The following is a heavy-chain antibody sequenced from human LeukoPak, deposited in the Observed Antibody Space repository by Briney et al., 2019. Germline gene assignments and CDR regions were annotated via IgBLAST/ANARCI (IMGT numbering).Heavy chain of an antibody. J-gene: IGHJ5*02. CDR1: GGSFSGYY. V-gene: IGHV3-11*04. D-gene: IGHD5-18*01. Sequence: LSLTCAVYGGSFSGYYWSWIRQAPGKGLEWVSYISSSGSTIYYADSVKGRFTISRDNAKNSLYLQMNSLRAEDTAVYYCARGVKGYSYGPNWFDPWGQGTLVTVSS. CDR2: ISSSGSTI. CDR3: ARGVKGYSYGPNWFDP.